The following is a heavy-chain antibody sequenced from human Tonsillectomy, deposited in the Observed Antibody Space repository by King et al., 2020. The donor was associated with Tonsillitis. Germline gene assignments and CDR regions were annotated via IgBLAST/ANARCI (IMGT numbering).Heavy chain of an antibody. CDR2: IYPGDSDT. Sequence: VQLVESGAEVKKPGESLKISCKGSGYSFTSYWIGWVRQMPGKGLEWMGIIYPGDSDTRYSPSFQGQVTISADKSISTAYLQWSSLKASDTAMYYCASLYYDSSGYYPYYFDYWGQGTLVTVSS. J-gene: IGHJ4*02. CDR1: GYSFTSYW. CDR3: ASLYYDSSGYYPYYFDY. V-gene: IGHV5-51*03. D-gene: IGHD3-22*01.